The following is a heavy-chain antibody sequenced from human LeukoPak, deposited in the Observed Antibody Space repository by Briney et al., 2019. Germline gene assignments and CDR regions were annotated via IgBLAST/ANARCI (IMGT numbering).Heavy chain of an antibody. CDR2: INHSGST. Sequence: PSETLSLTCAVYGGSFSGYYWSWIRQPPGKGLEWIGEINHSGSTNYNPSLKSRVTISVDTSKNQFSLKLSSVTAADTAVYYCARNSGYSSGWYEDSYFDYWGQGTLVTVSS. D-gene: IGHD6-19*01. V-gene: IGHV4-34*01. J-gene: IGHJ4*02. CDR1: GGSFSGYY. CDR3: ARNSGYSSGWYEDSYFDY.